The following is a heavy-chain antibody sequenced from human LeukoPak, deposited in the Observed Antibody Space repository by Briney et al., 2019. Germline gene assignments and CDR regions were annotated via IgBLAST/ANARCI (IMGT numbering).Heavy chain of an antibody. CDR3: AKNWAATTGVSDA. CDR2: ITGSGSTT. CDR1: GFTFSTYA. V-gene: IGHV3-23*01. Sequence: GGSLRLSCAAAGFTFSTYAMTWVRQPPGKGRDWVAAITGSGSTTYYADSVKGRFTISRDNSRNTLYLQMSSLRVEAMAVSYCAKNWAATTGVSDAWGQGTLVIVSS. J-gene: IGHJ5*01. D-gene: IGHD2-15*01.